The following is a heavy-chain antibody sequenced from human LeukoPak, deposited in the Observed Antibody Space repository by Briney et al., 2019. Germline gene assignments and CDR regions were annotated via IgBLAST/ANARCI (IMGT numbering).Heavy chain of an antibody. CDR2: ISGSGGST. Sequence: GGSLRLSCAASGFTFSSYAMSWVRQAPGKGLEWVSAISGSGGSTHYADSVGGRFTISRDNSMNTLYLQMNNLRAEDTATYYCAKDYCRGANCPLPFFDSWGQGTLVTVSS. V-gene: IGHV3-23*01. CDR1: GFTFSSYA. CDR3: AKDYCRGANCPLPFFDS. J-gene: IGHJ4*02. D-gene: IGHD2-15*01.